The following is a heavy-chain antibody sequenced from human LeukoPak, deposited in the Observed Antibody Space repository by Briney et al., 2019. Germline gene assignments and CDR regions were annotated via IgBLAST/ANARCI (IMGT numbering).Heavy chain of an antibody. Sequence: SEPLSLTCTVSGGSISSSSYYWGWIRKPPGKGLEWIGSIYYSGSTYYNPSLKSRVIISVDTSKNQFSLKLSSVTAADTAVYYCARLGRSSSCPRFFDYWGQGTLVTVSS. D-gene: IGHD6-13*01. CDR3: ARLGRSSSCPRFFDY. J-gene: IGHJ4*02. V-gene: IGHV4-39*01. CDR1: GGSISSSSYY. CDR2: IYYSGST.